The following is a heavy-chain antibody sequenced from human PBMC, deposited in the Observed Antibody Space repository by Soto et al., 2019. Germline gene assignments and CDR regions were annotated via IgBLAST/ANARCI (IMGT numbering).Heavy chain of an antibody. CDR3: ARGAAAGVDSGMGV. D-gene: IGHD6-13*01. V-gene: IGHV4-4*07. CDR2: IYSGGGT. Sequence: QVQLQESGPGLVKPWETLSLTCTVSGGSISSYYWSWIRQPAGKGLEWIGRIYSGGGTNYNPSLKSRLSMSVDTSNKKFSLKLSSVTAADTAVYYCARGAAAGVDSGMGVWGRGTTVTVSA. J-gene: IGHJ6*01. CDR1: GGSISSYY.